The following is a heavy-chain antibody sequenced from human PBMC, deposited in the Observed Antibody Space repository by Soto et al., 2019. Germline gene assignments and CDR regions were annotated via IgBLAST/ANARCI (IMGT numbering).Heavy chain of an antibody. Sequence: QPGGSLRLSCEVSGFTFSMYSMSWVRQSPGKGLEWVAKIPQEGVDGHYADSVKGRFTISRDNGKNSLYLQLNNLRAEDTAVYYCARDHLILHAHDFFYGSDVWGRGATVTVSS. V-gene: IGHV3-7*03. CDR1: GFTFSMYS. CDR3: ARDHLILHAHDFFYGSDV. J-gene: IGHJ6*02. CDR2: IPQEGVDG. D-gene: IGHD2-21*02.